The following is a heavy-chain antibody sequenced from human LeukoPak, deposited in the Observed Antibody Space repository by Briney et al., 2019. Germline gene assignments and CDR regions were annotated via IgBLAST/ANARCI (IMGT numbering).Heavy chain of an antibody. CDR1: GFTFSSHA. Sequence: PGGSLRLSCAASGFTFSSHAMTWVRQVPGKRPEWVASIYGGGDSTFHADSVQGRFTISRDNSKNTLYLQMNSLRAEDTALYYCAKDWTLVPLAYWYFDVWGRGTLVTVSS. D-gene: IGHD3/OR15-3a*01. J-gene: IGHJ2*01. CDR3: AKDWTLVPLAYWYFDV. V-gene: IGHV3-23*01. CDR2: IYGGGDST.